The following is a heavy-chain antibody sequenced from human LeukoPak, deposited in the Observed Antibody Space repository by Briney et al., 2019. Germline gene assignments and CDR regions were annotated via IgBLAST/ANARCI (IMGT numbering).Heavy chain of an antibody. D-gene: IGHD3-22*01. Sequence: GGSLRLSCAASGFTFSSYSMSWVRQAPGKGLEWVSYISSSSSSINYADSVMGRFTISRDNAKNSLYLQMNSLRAEDTAVCYCARDYYDSSGYSYDYWGQGTLVTVSS. V-gene: IGHV3-48*01. CDR3: ARDYYDSSGYSYDY. J-gene: IGHJ4*02. CDR2: ISSSSSSI. CDR1: GFTFSSYS.